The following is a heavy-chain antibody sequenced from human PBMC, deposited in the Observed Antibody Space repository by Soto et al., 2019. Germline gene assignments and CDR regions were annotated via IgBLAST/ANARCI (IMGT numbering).Heavy chain of an antibody. D-gene: IGHD3-3*01. J-gene: IGHJ4*02. CDR3: AKGRYDFWSPYYFDS. Sequence: EVQLVESGGRLVQPGRSLRLSCVGTGLNFDDFAMHWVRQAPGKGLEWVSGITWNRRGLANADSVKGRFTISRDNARNSLYLQMDSLRDEDTALYYCAKGRYDFWSPYYFDSWGQGTLVTVSS. V-gene: IGHV3-9*01. CDR2: ITWNRRGL. CDR1: GLNFDDFA.